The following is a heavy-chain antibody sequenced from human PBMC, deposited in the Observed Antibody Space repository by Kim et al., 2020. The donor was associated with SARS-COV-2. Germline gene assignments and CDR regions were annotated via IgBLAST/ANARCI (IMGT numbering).Heavy chain of an antibody. CDR3: ARQEAAADNY. V-gene: IGHV5-10-1*01. J-gene: IGHJ4*02. Sequence: GESLKISCKGSGYSFTSYWISWVRQMPGKGLEWMGRIDPSDSYTNYSPSFQGHVTISADKSISTAYLQWSSLKAPDTAMYYCARQEAAADNYWGQGTLVTVSS. CDR1: GYSFTSYW. CDR2: IDPSDSYT. D-gene: IGHD6-13*01.